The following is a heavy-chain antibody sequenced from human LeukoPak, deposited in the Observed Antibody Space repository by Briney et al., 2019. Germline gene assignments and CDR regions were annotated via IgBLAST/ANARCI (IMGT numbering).Heavy chain of an antibody. V-gene: IGHV3-30*02. CDR3: AKDQPEAYFDY. Sequence: GGSLRLSCAASGFSFSGYGMHWVREAPGKGLEWVAFIRSDGSIEYYADSVKGRFTISRDNAKNTLYLQMNSLRAEDAALYYCAKDQPEAYFDYWGQGTLVTVSS. D-gene: IGHD1-14*01. J-gene: IGHJ4*02. CDR2: IRSDGSIE. CDR1: GFSFSGYG.